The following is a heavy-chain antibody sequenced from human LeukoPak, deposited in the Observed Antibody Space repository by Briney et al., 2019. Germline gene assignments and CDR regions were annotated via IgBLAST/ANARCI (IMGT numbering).Heavy chain of an antibody. CDR3: ARDFRSRIYYYYMDV. D-gene: IGHD2-15*01. CDR1: GYTFTSYG. J-gene: IGHJ6*03. V-gene: IGHV1-18*01. CDR2: ISAYNGNT. Sequence: ASVTVSCKASGYTFTSYGISWVRQAPGQGLEWMGWISAYNGNTNYAQKLQGRVTMTTDTSTSTAYMELRSLRSDDTAVYYCARDFRSRIYYYYMDVWGKGTTVTISS.